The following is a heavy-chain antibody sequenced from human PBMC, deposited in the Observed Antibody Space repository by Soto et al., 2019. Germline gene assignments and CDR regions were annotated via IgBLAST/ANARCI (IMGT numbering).Heavy chain of an antibody. CDR1: GFTFSDYY. Sequence: GGSLRLSCAASGFTFSDYYMSWIRQAPGKGLEWVSYISSSGSTIYYADSVKGRFTISRDNAKNSLYLQMNSLRAEDTAVYYCARDSPLMALWFGELSRGGFAFDIWGQGTMVTVSS. CDR2: ISSSGSTI. J-gene: IGHJ3*02. CDR3: ARDSPLMALWFGELSRGGFAFDI. D-gene: IGHD3-10*01. V-gene: IGHV3-11*01.